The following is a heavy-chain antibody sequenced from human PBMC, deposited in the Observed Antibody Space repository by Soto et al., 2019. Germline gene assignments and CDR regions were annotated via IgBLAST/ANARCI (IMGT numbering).Heavy chain of an antibody. V-gene: IGHV3-30-3*01. J-gene: IGHJ4*02. D-gene: IGHD6-19*01. CDR2: MSYDGSNK. CDR1: GFTFSNYA. CDR3: ARAPALDSSGYYQTPAY. Sequence: GGSLRLSCTASGFTFSNYAMHWVRQAPGRGLEWVAVMSYDGSNKYYRDSVKGRFTISRDNSKNTLYLEMNSLRADDTGVYYCARAPALDSSGYYQTPAYRGQGTLVTVSS.